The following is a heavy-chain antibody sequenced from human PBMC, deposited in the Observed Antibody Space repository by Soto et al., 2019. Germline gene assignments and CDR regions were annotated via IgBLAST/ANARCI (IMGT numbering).Heavy chain of an antibody. CDR1: GFSLSTSGVG. V-gene: IGHV2-5*02. Sequence: GTGPTLVNPTQTLTLTCTFSGFSLSTSGVGVGWIRQPPGKALEWLALIYWDDDKRYSTSLKTRLTISKDTSKDQVVLTLTNMDPVDTATYYCARMVSSAWYHDYWGQGTLVTVSS. CDR3: ARMVSSAWYHDY. D-gene: IGHD6-19*01. CDR2: IYWDDDK. J-gene: IGHJ4*02.